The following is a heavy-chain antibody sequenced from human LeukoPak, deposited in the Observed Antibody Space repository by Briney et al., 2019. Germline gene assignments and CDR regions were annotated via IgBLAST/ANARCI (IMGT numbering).Heavy chain of an antibody. D-gene: IGHD6-19*01. CDR1: GYTFTGYY. J-gene: IGHJ2*01. CDR3: ARMSIAVAGWYFDL. Sequence: ASVKVSCKASGYTFTGYYMHWVRQAPGQGLEWMGWINPNSGGTNYAQKFQGWVTMTRDTSISTAYMELSRLRSDDTAVYYCARMSIAVAGWYFDLWGRGTLVTVSS. V-gene: IGHV1-2*04. CDR2: INPNSGGT.